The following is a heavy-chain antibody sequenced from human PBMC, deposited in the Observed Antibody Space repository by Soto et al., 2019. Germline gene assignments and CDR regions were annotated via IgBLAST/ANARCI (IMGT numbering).Heavy chain of an antibody. CDR3: VKISSRTYGYSYGSDFDY. CDR1: GFTFSSYA. D-gene: IGHD5-18*01. V-gene: IGHV3-64D*06. J-gene: IGHJ4*02. CDR2: ISSNGGST. Sequence: QTGGSLRLSCSASGFTFSSYAMHWVRQAPGKGLEYVSAISSNGGSTYYADSVKGRFTISRDNSKNTLYLQMSSLRAEDTAVYYCVKISSRTYGYSYGSDFDYWGQGTLVTVSS.